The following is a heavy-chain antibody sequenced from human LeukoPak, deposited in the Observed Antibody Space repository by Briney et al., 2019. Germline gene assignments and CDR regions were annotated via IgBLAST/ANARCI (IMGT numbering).Heavy chain of an antibody. D-gene: IGHD6-19*01. J-gene: IGHJ4*02. V-gene: IGHV4-34*01. Sequence: PSETLSLTCAVYGGSFSGYSWSWIRQPPGKGLEWIGEINHSGSTYYNPSLQSRVTISVDTSNNQFSLKLISVTAADTAVYYCARFATGGLYYFDYWGQGTLVIVSS. CDR3: ARFATGGLYYFDY. CDR2: INHSGST. CDR1: GGSFSGYS.